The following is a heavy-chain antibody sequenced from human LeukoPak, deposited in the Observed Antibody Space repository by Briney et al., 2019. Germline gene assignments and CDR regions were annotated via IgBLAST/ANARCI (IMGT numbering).Heavy chain of an antibody. D-gene: IGHD3-10*01. Sequence: SETLSLTCTVSGGSISSTSYYWGWIRQPPGKGLEWIGSIYYSGRTYYNPSLKSRVTISVDTSKNQFSLKLNSVTAADTAVYYCARDTINWFDPWGQGTLVTVSS. CDR2: IYYSGRT. CDR1: GGSISSTSYY. V-gene: IGHV4-39*07. CDR3: ARDTINWFDP. J-gene: IGHJ5*02.